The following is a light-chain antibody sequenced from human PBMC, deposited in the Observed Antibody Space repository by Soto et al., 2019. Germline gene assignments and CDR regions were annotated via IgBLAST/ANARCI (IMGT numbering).Light chain of an antibody. Sequence: DIQMTQSPSSLSASVGDRVTITCQASQDMSNYLNWYQQKPGKAPKLLIYDASNLETGVPSRFSGSGSGTDFTFTISSLQSEDIATYYCQQYDNLPTFGRGTKLEIK. J-gene: IGKJ2*01. CDR1: QDMSNY. CDR2: DAS. CDR3: QQYDNLPT. V-gene: IGKV1-33*01.